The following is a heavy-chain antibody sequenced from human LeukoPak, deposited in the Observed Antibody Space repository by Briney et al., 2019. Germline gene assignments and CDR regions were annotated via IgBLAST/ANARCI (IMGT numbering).Heavy chain of an antibody. J-gene: IGHJ6*04. CDR3: ARDTRRVRGIAGYYYGMDV. D-gene: IGHD3-10*01. CDR1: GGSISSGDYY. V-gene: IGHV4-30-4*01. CDR2: IYYSGST. Sequence: SQTLSLTCTVSGGSISSGDYYRSWIRQPPGKGLEWTGYIYYSGSTYYNPSLKSRVTISVDTSKNQFSLKLSSATAADTAVYYCARDTRRVRGIAGYYYGMDVWGKGTTVTVSS.